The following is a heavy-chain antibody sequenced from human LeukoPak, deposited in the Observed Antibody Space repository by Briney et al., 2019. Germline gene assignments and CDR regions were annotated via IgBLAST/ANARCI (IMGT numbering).Heavy chain of an antibody. J-gene: IGHJ4*02. CDR1: GFSFSTYT. V-gene: IGHV3-23*01. D-gene: IGHD3-16*01. Sequence: PGGSLRLSCATSGFSFSTYTMSWVREAPGKGLEWISSISVDGGRTTYVDSGQGRFTISRDNSKNTLYPQMTSLRVDDTAVYYCAPIGGWGTYPLDHWGQGPLVTVSS. CDR3: APIGGWGTYPLDH. CDR2: ISVDGGRT.